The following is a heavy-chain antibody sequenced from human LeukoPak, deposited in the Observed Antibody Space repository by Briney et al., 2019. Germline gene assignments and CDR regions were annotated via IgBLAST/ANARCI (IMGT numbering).Heavy chain of an antibody. D-gene: IGHD3-22*01. CDR1: GFTFSSYS. CDR3: ARDRPSYRHYYDSSGYGL. V-gene: IGHV3-21*01. CDR2: ISSSSSYI. J-gene: IGHJ4*02. Sequence: GGSLRLSCGVSGFTFSSYSMNWVRQAPGKGLELVSSISSSSSYIYYADSVKGRFTISRDNAKNSLYLQMNSLRAEDTAVYYCARDRPSYRHYYDSSGYGLWGQGTLVTVSS.